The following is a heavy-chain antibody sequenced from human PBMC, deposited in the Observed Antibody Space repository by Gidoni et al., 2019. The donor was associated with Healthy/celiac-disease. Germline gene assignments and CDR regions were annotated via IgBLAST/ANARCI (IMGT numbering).Heavy chain of an antibody. D-gene: IGHD3-22*01. CDR2: ISYDGSKK. J-gene: IGHJ3*02. CDR1: GFTFSRYV. Sequence: QVQLVESGGGVVQPGRSLILSCAASGFTFSRYVMHWVRQAPCKGLEWVAVISYDGSKKYYADSVKGRFTISRDNSKNTLYLQMNSLRAEDTAVYYCAKDLPPKRVASAFDIWGQGTMVTVSS. V-gene: IGHV3-30*18. CDR3: AKDLPPKRVASAFDI.